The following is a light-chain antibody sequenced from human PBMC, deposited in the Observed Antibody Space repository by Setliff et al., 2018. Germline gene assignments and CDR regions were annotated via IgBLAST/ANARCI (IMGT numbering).Light chain of an antibody. J-gene: IGLJ1*01. V-gene: IGLV1-44*01. Sequence: QSALTQPPSTSGTPGQRVTISCSGSSSNIGGNTVNWYQQLPGTAPRLLIFSNNDRPSGVSNRFTGSKSGTSASLTISGLQSADEGDYYCAAWDDSLTGSYVFGTGTKVTVL. CDR1: SSNIGGNT. CDR3: AAWDDSLTGSYV. CDR2: SNN.